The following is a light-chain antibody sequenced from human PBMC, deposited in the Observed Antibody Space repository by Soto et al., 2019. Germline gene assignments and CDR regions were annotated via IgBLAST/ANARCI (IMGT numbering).Light chain of an antibody. J-gene: IGLJ2*01. V-gene: IGLV2-14*01. Sequence: QSALTQPASVSGFPGQSITISCTGTSSDVGGYNYVSWYQQHPGKAPKLMIYDVSNRSSGVSNRFSGSKSGNTASLTISGLQAEDEADYYCSSYTSSSTLVVFGGRTKLTVL. CDR3: SSYTSSSTLVV. CDR2: DVS. CDR1: SSDVGGYNY.